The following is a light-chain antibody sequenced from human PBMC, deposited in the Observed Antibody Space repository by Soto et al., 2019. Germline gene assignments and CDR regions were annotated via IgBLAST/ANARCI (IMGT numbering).Light chain of an antibody. CDR2: GAS. V-gene: IGKV3-15*01. Sequence: EVVLTQSPATLSLSPGDRATLSCRASQSVSSNLAWYQQKPGQCPRLLIYGASTRATGVPPRFSGSRSGTEFTLTISAVQSEDFAVYYCQQYYNWSPYTFGQGTKLDFK. CDR3: QQYYNWSPYT. CDR1: QSVSSN. J-gene: IGKJ2*01.